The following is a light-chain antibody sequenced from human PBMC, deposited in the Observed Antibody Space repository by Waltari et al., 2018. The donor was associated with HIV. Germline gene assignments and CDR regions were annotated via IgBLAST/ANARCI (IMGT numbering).Light chain of an antibody. CDR3: QQYGSSPYT. V-gene: IGKV3-20*01. CDR1: QSVTSTY. J-gene: IGKJ2*01. Sequence: EIVLTQSPGTLSLSPGETATLSCRASQSVTSTYLAWYHQKPGQAPRLLIYGASSRATGIPDRFRGSGSGTDFTLTSRRLEPEDFAVYYCQQYGSSPYTFGQGTKLEIK. CDR2: GAS.